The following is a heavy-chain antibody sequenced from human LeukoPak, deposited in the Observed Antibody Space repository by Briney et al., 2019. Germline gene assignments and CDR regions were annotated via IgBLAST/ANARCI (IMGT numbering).Heavy chain of an antibody. CDR3: ARGRGTYYFDY. CDR2: VSGSGRGENT. J-gene: IGHJ4*02. CDR1: GFTFSSSA. Sequence: PGGSLRLSCAASGFTFSSSAMSWVRQAPGKGLEWVSNVSGSGRGENTYYADSVKGRFTISRDNAKNSLYLQMNSLRAEDTAVYYCARGRGTYYFDYWGQGTLVTVSS. D-gene: IGHD3-16*01. V-gene: IGHV3-23*01.